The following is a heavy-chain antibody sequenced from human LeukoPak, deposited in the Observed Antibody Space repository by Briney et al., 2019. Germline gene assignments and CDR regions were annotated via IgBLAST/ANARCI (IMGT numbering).Heavy chain of an antibody. V-gene: IGHV1-24*01. Sequence: ASVTVSCKVSGYTLTELSMHWVRQAPGKGLEWMGGFDPEDGETIYAQKFQGRVTMTEDTSTDTAYMELRSLRSDDTAVYYCARDPPDIVVVPAADYYYYYMDVWGKGTTVTVSS. J-gene: IGHJ6*03. CDR2: FDPEDGET. CDR3: ARDPPDIVVVPAADYYYYYMDV. CDR1: GYTLTELS. D-gene: IGHD2-2*01.